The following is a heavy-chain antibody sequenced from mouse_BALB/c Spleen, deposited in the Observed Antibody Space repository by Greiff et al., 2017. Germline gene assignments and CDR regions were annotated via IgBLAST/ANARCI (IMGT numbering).Heavy chain of an antibody. V-gene: IGHV1S22*01. CDR2: IYPGSGST. J-gene: IGHJ1*01. CDR1: GYTFTSYW. D-gene: IGHD1-2*01. CDR3: TIDYGRYFDV. Sequence: LHHPGSELVRPGASVKLSCTASGYTFTSYWMHWVKPRPGQGLEWIGNIYPGSGSTNYDEKFKSKATLTVDTSSSTAYIQLSSLTSEDSAVYYCTIDYGRYFDVWGAGTTVTVSS.